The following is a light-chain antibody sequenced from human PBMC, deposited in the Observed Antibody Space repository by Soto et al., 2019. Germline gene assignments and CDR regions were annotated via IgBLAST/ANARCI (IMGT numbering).Light chain of an antibody. CDR3: QQYNNWPPTWT. V-gene: IGKV3-15*01. CDR1: QSVSSN. J-gene: IGKJ1*01. CDR2: GAS. Sequence: EIVMTQSLATLSVSPGERATLSCRASQSVSSNLAWYQQNPGQAPRLLIYGASTRATGIPARFSGSGSGTEFTLTISSLQSEDLAVYYCQQYNNWPPTWTFGQGTKVEIK.